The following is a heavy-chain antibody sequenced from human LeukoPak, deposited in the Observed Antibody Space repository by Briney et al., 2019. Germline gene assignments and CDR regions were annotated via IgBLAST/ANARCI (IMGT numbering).Heavy chain of an antibody. Sequence: PSETLSLTCTVSGGSRTSYYSSWIRQPPAKGLEWIGYIYYTGTTNYNPSLKSRVTISVDTSKNQFSLKLSSVTAADTAVYYCARFGSLREPILDYWGQGTLVTVSS. CDR3: ARFGSLREPILDY. D-gene: IGHD3-16*01. V-gene: IGHV4-59*01. J-gene: IGHJ4*02. CDR2: IYYTGTT. CDR1: GGSRTSYY.